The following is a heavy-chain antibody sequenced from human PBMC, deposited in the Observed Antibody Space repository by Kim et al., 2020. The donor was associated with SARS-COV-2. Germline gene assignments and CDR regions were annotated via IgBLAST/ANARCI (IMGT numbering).Heavy chain of an antibody. CDR3: ARDKGRAIVATPFDY. CDR1: GYSISSGYY. Sequence: SETLSLTCTVSGYSISSGYYWGWIRQPPGKGLEWIGSIYHSGSTYYNPSLKSRVTISVDTSKNQFSLKLSSVTAADTAVYYCARDKGRAIVATPFDYWG. D-gene: IGHD5-12*01. J-gene: IGHJ4*01. CDR2: IYHSGST. V-gene: IGHV4-38-2*02.